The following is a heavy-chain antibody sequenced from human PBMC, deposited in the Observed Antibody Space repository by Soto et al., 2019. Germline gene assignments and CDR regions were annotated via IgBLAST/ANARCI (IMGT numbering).Heavy chain of an antibody. J-gene: IGHJ4*02. Sequence: PSETLSLTCTVSGGSISNYYWNWIRQSPGKGLEWIGYIYSSGSTNYNPSLKSRVTISVDTSKNQFSLKLSSVTAADMAVYYCARVPTHYDILTGYYMLYFDYWGQGTLVTVSS. CDR1: GGSISNYY. V-gene: IGHV4-59*01. CDR3: ARVPTHYDILTGYYMLYFDY. CDR2: IYSSGST. D-gene: IGHD3-9*01.